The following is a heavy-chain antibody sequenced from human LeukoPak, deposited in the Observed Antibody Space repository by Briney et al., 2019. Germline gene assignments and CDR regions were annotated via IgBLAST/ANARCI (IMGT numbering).Heavy chain of an antibody. J-gene: IGHJ4*02. CDR3: TRAGRISGDYFDY. CDR1: GFTFGDSP. CDR2: IRTNTYGGTT. V-gene: IGHV3-49*04. D-gene: IGHD6-25*01. Sequence: PGGSLRLSCTASGFTFGDSPMTWVRQAPGKGLEWVGYIRTNTYGGTTEHAASVKVRFTISKDDLNSTAYLQMNSMKTEDTAVYYCTRAGRISGDYFDYWGQGTLVTVSS.